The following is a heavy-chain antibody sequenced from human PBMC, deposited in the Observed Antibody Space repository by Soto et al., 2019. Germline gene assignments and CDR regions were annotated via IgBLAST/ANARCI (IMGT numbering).Heavy chain of an antibody. CDR2: IIPIFGTA. CDR1: GGTFSSYA. D-gene: IGHD6-19*01. V-gene: IGHV1-69*12. CDR3: ARLDPNSSGWSRTLEY. Sequence: QVQLVQSGAEVKKPGSSVKVSCKASGGTFSSYAISWVRQAPGQGLEWMGGIIPIFGTANYAQKFQGRVTMTADESTRTAYMELSSLRSEDTAVYYCARLDPNSSGWSRTLEYWGQGTLVTVSS. J-gene: IGHJ4*02.